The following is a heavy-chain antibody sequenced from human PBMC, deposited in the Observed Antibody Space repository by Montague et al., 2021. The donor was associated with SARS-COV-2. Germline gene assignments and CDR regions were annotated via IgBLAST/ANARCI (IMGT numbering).Heavy chain of an antibody. Sequence: SETLSLTCAVYGGSISGYYWCWFRQPPPKGLVWIGEISHSGSTNYYPSPQSRVTISIDTSKNQFSLKLSSVTAAATAAYYCARFAYRLLFIASYYGMNVGAKGPRSPSP. CDR1: GGSISGYY. V-gene: IGHV4-34*01. D-gene: IGHD2-2*01. CDR3: ARFAYRLLFIASYYGMNV. CDR2: ISHSGST. J-gene: IGHJ6*02.